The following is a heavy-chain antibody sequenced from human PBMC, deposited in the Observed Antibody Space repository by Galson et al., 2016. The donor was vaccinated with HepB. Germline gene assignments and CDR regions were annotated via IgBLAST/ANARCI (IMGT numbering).Heavy chain of an antibody. Sequence: SETLSLTCTVSGGSITGYYWSWIRQPPGKGLEWIGCIYYSGDTNYNPSLKSRVTISVDTSKNQFSVKLTSVTSADTAVYYCARDHRVAVAGTGAFDVWGQGTMVTVSS. CDR2: IYYSGDT. D-gene: IGHD6-19*01. V-gene: IGHV4-59*01. J-gene: IGHJ3*01. CDR1: GGSITGYY. CDR3: ARDHRVAVAGTGAFDV.